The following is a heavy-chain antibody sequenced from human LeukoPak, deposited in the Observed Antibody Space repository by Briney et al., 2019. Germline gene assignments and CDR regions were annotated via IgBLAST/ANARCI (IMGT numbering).Heavy chain of an antibody. J-gene: IGHJ5*02. CDR2: IIPIFGTA. CDR3: ARDAEYQLMGGWFDP. CDR1: GYTFTSYG. V-gene: IGHV1-69*06. Sequence: GASVKVSCKASGYTFTSYGISWVRQAPGQGLEWMGGIIPIFGTANYAQKFQGRVTITADKSTSTAYMELSSLRSEDTAVYYCARDAEYQLMGGWFDPWGQGTLVTVSS. D-gene: IGHD2-2*01.